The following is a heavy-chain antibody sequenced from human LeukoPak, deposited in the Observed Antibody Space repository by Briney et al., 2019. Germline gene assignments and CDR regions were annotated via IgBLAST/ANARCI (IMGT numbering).Heavy chain of an antibody. J-gene: IGHJ4*02. Sequence: GGSLRLSCAASGFTFSSYAMHWVRQAPGKGLEWVAVISYDGSNKYYADSVKGRFTISRDNSKNTLYLQMNSLRAEDTAVYYCARGSCSGGSCYWSFDYWGQGTLVTVSS. CDR3: ARGSCSGGSCYWSFDY. CDR1: GFTFSSYA. V-gene: IGHV3-30-3*01. CDR2: ISYDGSNK. D-gene: IGHD2-15*01.